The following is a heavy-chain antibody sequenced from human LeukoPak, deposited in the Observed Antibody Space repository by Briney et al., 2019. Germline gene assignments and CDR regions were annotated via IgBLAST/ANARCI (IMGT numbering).Heavy chain of an antibody. CDR1: GGSISSSSYY. CDR3: ARRFSGNYWFDP. D-gene: IGHD4-23*01. J-gene: IGHJ5*02. V-gene: IGHV4-39*07. CDR2: IYYSGST. Sequence: PSETLCLTCTVSGGSISSSSYYWGWIRQPPAKGLEWIGSIYYSGSTYYNPSLKSRVTISVDTSKNQFSLKLSSVTAADTAVYYCARRFSGNYWFDPWGQGTLVTVSS.